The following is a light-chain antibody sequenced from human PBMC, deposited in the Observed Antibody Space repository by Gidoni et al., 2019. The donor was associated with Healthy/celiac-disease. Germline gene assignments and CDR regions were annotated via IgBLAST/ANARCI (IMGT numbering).Light chain of an antibody. V-gene: IGLV1-47*02. Sequence: QSVLTQPPSASGTHGQRVTISCSGSSPNIGSNYVYWYQQLPGTAPKLLIYSNNQRPSGVPDRFSGSKSGTSASLAISGLRSEDEADYYCAAWDDSLSGSYVFGTGTKVTVL. J-gene: IGLJ1*01. CDR3: AAWDDSLSGSYV. CDR2: SNN. CDR1: SPNIGSNY.